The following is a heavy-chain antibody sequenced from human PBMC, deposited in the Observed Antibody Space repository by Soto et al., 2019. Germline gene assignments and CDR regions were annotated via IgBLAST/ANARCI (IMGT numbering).Heavy chain of an antibody. V-gene: IGHV4-30-2*01. D-gene: IGHD3-10*01. CDR1: GGSISSGGYS. J-gene: IGHJ4*02. CDR3: ARTPITMVRGVIPSYYFDY. CDR2: IYHSGST. Sequence: PSETLSLTCAVSGGSISSGGYSWSWIRQPPGKGLEWIGYIYHSGSTYYNPSLKSRVTISVDRSKNQFSLKLSSVTAADTAVYYCARTPITMVRGVIPSYYFDYWGQGTLVTVSS.